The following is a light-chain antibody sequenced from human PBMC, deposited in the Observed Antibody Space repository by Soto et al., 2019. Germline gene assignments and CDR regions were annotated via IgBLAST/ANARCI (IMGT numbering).Light chain of an antibody. CDR2: DTS. Sequence: QTVVTQEPSLTVSPGGTVTLTCGSSTGAVTSGHYPYWFQQKPGQAPRTLIYDTSNKHSWTPARFSGSLLGGKAALTLSGAQPEDEADYYCLLSYTGTRTVIFGGGTKLTV. CDR3: LLSYTGTRTVI. CDR1: TGAVTSGHY. V-gene: IGLV7-46*01. J-gene: IGLJ2*01.